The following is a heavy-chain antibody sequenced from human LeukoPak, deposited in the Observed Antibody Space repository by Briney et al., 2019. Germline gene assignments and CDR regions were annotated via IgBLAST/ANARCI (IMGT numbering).Heavy chain of an antibody. CDR3: VRANYNSGMDV. CDR1: GYTFTSYF. J-gene: IGHJ6*02. Sequence: ASVKVSCKADGYTFTSYFISWVRQAPGQGLEWMGWISAYNGNANYAQKFMGRVTMTTDTATSTAYMELRSLRSDDTAVFYCVRANYNSGMDVWGQGTTVTVSS. V-gene: IGHV1-18*01. CDR2: ISAYNGNA.